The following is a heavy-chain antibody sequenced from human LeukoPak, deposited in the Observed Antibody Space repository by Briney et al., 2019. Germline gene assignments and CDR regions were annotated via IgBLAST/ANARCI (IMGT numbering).Heavy chain of an antibody. V-gene: IGHV4-61*02. D-gene: IGHD3-3*01. CDR3: ARDHLANLASRLFDP. J-gene: IGHJ5*02. Sequence: SQTLSLTCTVSGGSISSCDYYWSWIRQPAGKGLEWIGRISSSGSTNYNPSLKSRVTISVDTSKNQFSLKLSSVTAADTAVYYCARDHLANLASRLFDPWGQGTLVTVSS. CDR2: ISSSGST. CDR1: GGSISSCDYY.